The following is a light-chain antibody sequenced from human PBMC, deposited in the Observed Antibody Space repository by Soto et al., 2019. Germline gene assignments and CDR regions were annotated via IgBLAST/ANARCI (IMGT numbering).Light chain of an antibody. V-gene: IGKV1-5*03. CDR1: QSVRSW. Sequence: DIQMTQSPATLSASVGDRVTITCRASQSVRSWLAWYQQKPGTAPKLLIYKASSLESGVPSRFSGSGSGTEFTLTISSLQPDDFATYYCQQYNSYSGTFGQGTKVDI. CDR2: KAS. J-gene: IGKJ1*01. CDR3: QQYNSYSGT.